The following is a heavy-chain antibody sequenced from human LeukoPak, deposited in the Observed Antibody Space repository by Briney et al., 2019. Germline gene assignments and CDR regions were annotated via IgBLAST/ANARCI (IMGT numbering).Heavy chain of an antibody. CDR2: INHSGST. CDR1: GGSFSGYY. J-gene: IGHJ4*02. D-gene: IGHD6-13*01. Sequence: PSETLSLTCAVYGGSFSGYYWSWIRQPPGKGLEWIGEINHSGSTNYNPSLKSRVTISVDTSKNQFSLKLSSVTAADTAAYYCARVSIIAAAGTVYYFDYWGQGTLVTVSS. CDR3: ARVSIIAAAGTVYYFDY. V-gene: IGHV4-34*01.